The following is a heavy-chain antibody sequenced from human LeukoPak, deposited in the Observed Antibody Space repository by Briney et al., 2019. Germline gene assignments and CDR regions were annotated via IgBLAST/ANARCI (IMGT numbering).Heavy chain of an antibody. CDR2: IYNSGST. CDR1: GGSISSGDYY. Sequence: SETLSLTCTVSGGSISSGDYYWRWIRQPPGKGLEWIGYIYNSGSTYYNPSLKSRVTISVDTSKNQLSLKLSSVTAADTAVYYCARGGYSSSWPLGYWGQGTLVTVSS. CDR3: ARGGYSSSWPLGY. J-gene: IGHJ4*02. V-gene: IGHV4-30-4*01. D-gene: IGHD6-13*01.